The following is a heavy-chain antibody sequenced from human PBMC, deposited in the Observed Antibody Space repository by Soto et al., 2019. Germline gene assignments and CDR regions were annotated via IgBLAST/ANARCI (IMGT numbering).Heavy chain of an antibody. V-gene: IGHV1-18*01. Sequence: ASVKVSCKASGYTFTNYGISCARHAPGQGLEWMGWISAYNGNTKYAQKLQGRVTMTTDTSTSTAYMELRSLRSDDTAVYYCARGVGSGSYYNQYNWFDPWGQGTLVTVSS. CDR2: ISAYNGNT. D-gene: IGHD3-10*01. CDR3: ARGVGSGSYYNQYNWFDP. CDR1: GYTFTNYG. J-gene: IGHJ5*02.